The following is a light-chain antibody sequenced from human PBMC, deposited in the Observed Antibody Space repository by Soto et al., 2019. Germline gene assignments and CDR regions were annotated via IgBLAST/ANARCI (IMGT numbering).Light chain of an antibody. CDR3: QSYNDCPFA. Sequence: EIVMTQSPATLSVSPGERVTLSCRASESLFGFLAWYQRKPGQAPRLLIYGVSTKATGVPARFSGSGSATDFTLTISSLQSDDSAVSYCQSYNDCPFACGQGTKLEI. CDR1: ESLFGF. J-gene: IGKJ2*01. V-gene: IGKV3-15*01. CDR2: GVS.